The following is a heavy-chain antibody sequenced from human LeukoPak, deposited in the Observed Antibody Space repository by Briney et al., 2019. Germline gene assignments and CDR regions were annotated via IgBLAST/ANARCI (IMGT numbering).Heavy chain of an antibody. Sequence: SVKVSCKASGGTFSSYAISWVRQAPGQGLEWMGGIIPIFGTANYAQKFQGRVTITADESTSTAYMELSSLRSEDTAVYYCARDRYCSGGSCYPNWFDPRGQGTLVTVSS. CDR2: IIPIFGTA. CDR1: GGTFSSYA. J-gene: IGHJ5*02. D-gene: IGHD2-15*01. CDR3: ARDRYCSGGSCYPNWFDP. V-gene: IGHV1-69*01.